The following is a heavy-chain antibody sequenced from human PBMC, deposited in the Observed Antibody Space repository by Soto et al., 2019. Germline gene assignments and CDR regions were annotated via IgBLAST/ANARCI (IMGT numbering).Heavy chain of an antibody. CDR3: ARGPTVVTNWFDP. CDR2: INGDGSST. D-gene: IGHD3-22*01. V-gene: IGHV3-74*01. J-gene: IGHJ5*02. CDR1: GVTFSSYW. Sequence: EVHLVESGGGLVQPGGSLRLSCAASGVTFSSYWMHWVRQAPGKGLMWISRINGDGSSTSYADSVKGRFTISRDNAKNTLYLQMNSLRAEDTAVYYCARGPTVVTNWFDPWGQGTLVTVSS.